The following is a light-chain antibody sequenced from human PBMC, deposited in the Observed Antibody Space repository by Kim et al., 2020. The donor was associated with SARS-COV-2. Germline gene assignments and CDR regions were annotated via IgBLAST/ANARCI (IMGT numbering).Light chain of an antibody. CDR1: QSVSSSY. V-gene: IGKV3-20*01. Sequence: PGESAPLAGRASQSVSSSYLAWYQQKPGQAPRLLIYGASSRATGIPDRFSGSGSGTDFTLTISRLEPEDFAVYYCQQYGSSPKTFGQGTKVDIK. CDR2: GAS. CDR3: QQYGSSPKT. J-gene: IGKJ1*01.